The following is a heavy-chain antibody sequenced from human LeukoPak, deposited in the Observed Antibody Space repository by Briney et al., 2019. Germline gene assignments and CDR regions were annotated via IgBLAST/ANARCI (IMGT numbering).Heavy chain of an antibody. CDR2: IIPIFGTA. D-gene: IGHD3-10*01. CDR3: ARAMVRGVFQYYYYYMDV. CDR1: GGTFSSYA. Sequence: SVKVSCKASGGTFSSYAISWVRQAPGQGLEWMGGIIPIFGTANYAQKFQGRVTITADESTSTAYMELSSLRSEDTAVYYCARAMVRGVFQYYYYYMDVWGKGTTVTISS. J-gene: IGHJ6*03. V-gene: IGHV1-69*01.